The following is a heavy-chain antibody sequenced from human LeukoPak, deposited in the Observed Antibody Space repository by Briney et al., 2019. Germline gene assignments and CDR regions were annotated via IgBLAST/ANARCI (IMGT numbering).Heavy chain of an antibody. D-gene: IGHD6-19*01. J-gene: IGHJ4*02. CDR1: GFTFTNYW. CDR2: IKQDESER. CDR3: ARGDSSGPLDY. Sequence: GGSLRLSCTASGFTFTNYWMSWVRQAPGKGLEWVANIKQDESERHYVDSLRGRFTISRDNSKNTLCQQMNSLRAEDTAVYYSARGDSSGPLDYWGQGTLVTVSS. V-gene: IGHV3-7*01.